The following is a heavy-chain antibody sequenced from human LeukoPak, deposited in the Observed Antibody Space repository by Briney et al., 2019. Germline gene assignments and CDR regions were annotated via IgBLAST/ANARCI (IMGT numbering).Heavy chain of an antibody. CDR3: ARFDSLRAVAGTHAFDI. J-gene: IGHJ3*02. D-gene: IGHD6-19*01. Sequence: GESLKISCKGSGYSFTSYWIGWVRQMPGKGLEWMGIIYPGDSDTRYSPSFQGQVTISADKSISTAYLQWSSLKASDTAMYYCARFDSLRAVAGTHAFDIWGQGTIVTVSS. V-gene: IGHV5-51*01. CDR2: IYPGDSDT. CDR1: GYSFTSYW.